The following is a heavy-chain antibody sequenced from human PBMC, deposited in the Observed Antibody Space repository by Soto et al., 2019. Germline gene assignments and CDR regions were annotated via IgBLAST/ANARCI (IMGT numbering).Heavy chain of an antibody. CDR3: AKGRGGSGSLTPRVDF. J-gene: IGHJ4*02. CDR1: GFTFNNYA. CDR2: ISGGGDTT. Sequence: EVQLLESGGGLVQPGGSLRLSCAASGFTFNNYAMTWVRQAPGKGLEWVSAISGGGDTTSYADSVKGRCTVSSDGSKNTLYLQMSSLRAEDTALYYCAKGRGGSGSLTPRVDFWGQGTLVTVSS. V-gene: IGHV3-23*01. D-gene: IGHD3-10*01.